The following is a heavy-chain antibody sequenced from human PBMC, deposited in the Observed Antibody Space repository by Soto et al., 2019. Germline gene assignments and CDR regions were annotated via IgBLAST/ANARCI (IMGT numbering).Heavy chain of an antibody. CDR1: GGSISSYY. D-gene: IGHD5-12*01. CDR3: ARFTSRDGYNL. V-gene: IGHV4-59*01. CDR2: IYYSGSA. J-gene: IGHJ4*02. Sequence: PSETLSLTCTVSGGSISSYYWSWIRQPPGKGLEWIGYIYYSGSANYNPSLKSRVTISVDTSKNQFSLKLSSVTAADTAVYYCARFTSRDGYNLWGQGTLVTVSS.